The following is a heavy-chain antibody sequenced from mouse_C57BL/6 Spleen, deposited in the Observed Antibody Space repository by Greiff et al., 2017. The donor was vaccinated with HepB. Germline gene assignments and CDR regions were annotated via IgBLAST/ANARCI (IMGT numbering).Heavy chain of an antibody. Sequence: VQLQQPGAELVKPGASVKLSCKASGYTFTSYWMQWVKQRPGQGLEWIGEIDPSDSYTNYNQKFKGKATLTVDTSSSTAYMQLISLTSEDSAVYYCARSYYGYGFIAYWGQGTLVTVSA. J-gene: IGHJ3*01. D-gene: IGHD2-9*01. CDR3: ARSYYGYGFIAY. CDR1: GYTFTSYW. CDR2: IDPSDSYT. V-gene: IGHV1-50*01.